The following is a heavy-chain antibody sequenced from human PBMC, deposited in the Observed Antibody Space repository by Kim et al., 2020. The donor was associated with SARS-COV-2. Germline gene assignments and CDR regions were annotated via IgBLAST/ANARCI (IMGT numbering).Heavy chain of an antibody. Sequence: GGSLRLSCAASGFTFRSNAMSWVRQAPGKGLEWVSGISGSGGSTYYADSVKGRFTISRDNSKNTLYLQMNSLRAEDTAVYYCAKSDSGTYGSFDYWGQGTLVTVSS. J-gene: IGHJ4*02. V-gene: IGHV3-23*01. D-gene: IGHD1-26*01. CDR1: GFTFRSNA. CDR3: AKSDSGTYGSFDY. CDR2: ISGSGGST.